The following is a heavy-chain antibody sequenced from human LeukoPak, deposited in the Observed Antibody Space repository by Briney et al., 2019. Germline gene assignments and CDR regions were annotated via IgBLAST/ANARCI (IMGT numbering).Heavy chain of an antibody. J-gene: IGHJ4*02. CDR2: IYYSGST. CDR1: GGSISSGGYS. V-gene: IGHV4-30-4*07. Sequence: SETLSLTCAVSGGSISSGGYSWSWIRHPPGKGLEWLGYIYYSGSTYYNPSLKSRVTISVATSKNQFYLNLVSVTAAATAVYACARADDYGDETTGFFDYWGQGTLVTVSS. CDR3: ARADDYGDETTGFFDY. D-gene: IGHD4-17*01.